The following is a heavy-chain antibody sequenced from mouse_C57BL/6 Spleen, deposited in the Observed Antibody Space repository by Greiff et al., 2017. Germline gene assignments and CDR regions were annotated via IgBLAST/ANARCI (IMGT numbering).Heavy chain of an antibody. D-gene: IGHD1-1*01. Sequence: QVKLMQPGAELVKPGASVKVSCKASGYTFTSYWMHWVQQSPGQGLEWIGRIHPSDSDTNYNQKFKGKSTLTVDKSSSTAYMQLSSLTSEDSAVYYCAASTVYYFDYWGQGTTLTVSS. CDR1: GYTFTSYW. J-gene: IGHJ2*01. V-gene: IGHV1-74*01. CDR2: IHPSDSDT. CDR3: AASTVYYFDY.